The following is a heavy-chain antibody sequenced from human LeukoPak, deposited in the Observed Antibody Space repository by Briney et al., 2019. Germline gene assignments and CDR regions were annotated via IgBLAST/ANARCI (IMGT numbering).Heavy chain of an antibody. D-gene: IGHD6-19*01. J-gene: IGHJ4*02. CDR3: ARDPGADSSGWRYFDY. CDR2: IYYSGST. CDR1: GGSISSSSYY. Sequence: SETLSLTCTVSGGSISSSSYYWGWIRQPPGKGLEWIGSIYYSGSTYYNPSLKSRVTISVDTSKNQFSLKLSSVTAADTAVYYCARDPGADSSGWRYFDYWGQGTLVTVSS. V-gene: IGHV4-39*07.